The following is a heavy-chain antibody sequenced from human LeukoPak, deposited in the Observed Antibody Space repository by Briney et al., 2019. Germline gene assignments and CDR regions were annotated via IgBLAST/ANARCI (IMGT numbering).Heavy chain of an antibody. Sequence: PSETLSLTCAVYGGSFSGYYWSWIRQPPGKGLEWIGEINHSGSTNYNPSLKSRVTISVDTSKNQFSLKLSSVTAADTAVYYCAGGSWGCSSTSCYGWFDPWGQGTLVTVSS. V-gene: IGHV4-34*01. CDR3: AGGSWGCSSTSCYGWFDP. CDR1: GGSFSGYY. D-gene: IGHD2-2*01. CDR2: INHSGST. J-gene: IGHJ5*02.